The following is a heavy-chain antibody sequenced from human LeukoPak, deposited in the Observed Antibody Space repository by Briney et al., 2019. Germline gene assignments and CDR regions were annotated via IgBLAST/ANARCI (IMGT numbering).Heavy chain of an antibody. CDR3: ARVTIFGVVIQNYYYYYMDV. D-gene: IGHD3-3*01. Sequence: SETLSLTCTVSGGSIHSYYWSWIRQPPGKGLEWIGYIYYSGSTNYNPSLKSRVTISVDTSRDQFSLKLSSVTAADTAVYYCARVTIFGVVIQNYYYYYMDVWGKGTTVTVSS. J-gene: IGHJ6*03. CDR2: IYYSGST. CDR1: GGSIHSYY. V-gene: IGHV4-59*12.